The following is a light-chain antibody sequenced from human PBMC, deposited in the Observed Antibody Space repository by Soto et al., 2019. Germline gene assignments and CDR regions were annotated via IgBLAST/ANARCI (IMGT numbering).Light chain of an antibody. V-gene: IGKV1-12*01. CDR1: QDISSW. CDR3: QQANSFPWT. CDR2: AAS. Sequence: DIQVTQSPSSVSGSVGDRVTITCRATQDISSWLAGYQQKPGKAPKLLIYAASSLQSGVPSRFSGTRSGTDFTLTISSLQPEDFATYYCQQANSFPWTFGQGTKVEIK. J-gene: IGKJ1*01.